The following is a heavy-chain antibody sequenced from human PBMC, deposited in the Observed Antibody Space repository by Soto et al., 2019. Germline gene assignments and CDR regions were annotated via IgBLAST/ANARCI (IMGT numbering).Heavy chain of an antibody. CDR3: ARDHEDCSSTSCYAGVYAFDI. Sequence: ASVKVSCKASGYTFTSYGISWVRQAPGQGLEWMGWISAYNGNTNYAQKLQGRVTMTTDTSTSTAYMELRSLRSDDTAVYYCARDHEDCSSTSCYAGVYAFDIWGQGTMVTVSS. CDR2: ISAYNGNT. D-gene: IGHD2-2*01. J-gene: IGHJ3*02. V-gene: IGHV1-18*01. CDR1: GYTFTSYG.